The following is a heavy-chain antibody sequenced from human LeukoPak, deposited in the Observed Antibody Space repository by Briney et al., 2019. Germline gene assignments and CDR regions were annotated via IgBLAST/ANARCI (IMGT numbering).Heavy chain of an antibody. CDR1: GGTFSSYA. J-gene: IGHJ4*02. V-gene: IGHV1-46*01. D-gene: IGHD3-22*01. CDR3: ARGEWDDSSGYYPYYFDY. Sequence: ASVKVSCKASGGTFSSYAISWVRQAPGQGLEWMGIINPSGGSTSYAQKFQGRVTMTRDMSTSTVYMELSSLRSEDTAVYYCARGEWDDSSGYYPYYFDYWGQGTLVTVSS. CDR2: INPSGGST.